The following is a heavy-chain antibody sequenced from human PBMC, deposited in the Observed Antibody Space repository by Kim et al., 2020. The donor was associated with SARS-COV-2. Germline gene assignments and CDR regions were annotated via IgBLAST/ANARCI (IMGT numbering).Heavy chain of an antibody. Sequence: YADSVKGRFTISRDNAKNTLYLQMNSLRVEDMAVYYCARGSGYFGFDYWGQGSLVTVSS. CDR3: ARGSGYFGFDY. V-gene: IGHV3-74*01. D-gene: IGHD3-22*01. J-gene: IGHJ4*02.